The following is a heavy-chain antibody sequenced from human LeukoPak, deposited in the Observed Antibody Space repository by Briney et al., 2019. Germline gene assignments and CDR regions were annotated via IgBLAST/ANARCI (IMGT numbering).Heavy chain of an antibody. CDR1: GYTFTGYY. CDR3: ARDYDSSGPLDY. V-gene: IGHV1-2*02. J-gene: IGHJ4*02. CDR2: INPNSGGT. D-gene: IGHD3-22*01. Sequence: ASVKVSSKASGYTFTGYYMHWVRQAPGQGLEWMGWINPNSGGTNYAQKFQGRVTMTRDTSISTAYMELSRLRSDDTAVYYCARDYDSSGPLDYWGQGTLVTVSS.